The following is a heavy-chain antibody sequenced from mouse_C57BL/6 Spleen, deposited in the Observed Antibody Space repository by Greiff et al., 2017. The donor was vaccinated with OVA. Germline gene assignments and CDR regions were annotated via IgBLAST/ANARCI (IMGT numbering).Heavy chain of an antibody. V-gene: IGHV1-15*01. D-gene: IGHD1-1*01. CDR3: TRGDTTVVATDYYAMDY. CDR2: IDPETGGT. J-gene: IGHJ4*01. Sequence: QVHVKQSGAELVRPGASVTLSCKASGYTFTDYEMHWVKQTPVHGLEWIGAIDPETGGTAYNQKFKGKAILTADKSSSTAYMELRSLTSEDSAVYYCTRGDTTVVATDYYAMDYWGQGTSVTVSS. CDR1: GYTFTDYE.